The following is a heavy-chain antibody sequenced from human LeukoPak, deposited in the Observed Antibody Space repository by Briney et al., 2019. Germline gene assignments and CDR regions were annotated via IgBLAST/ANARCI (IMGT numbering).Heavy chain of an antibody. CDR1: GGTFSSYA. D-gene: IGHD2-2*01. CDR3: ASRGPRYCSSTSCSAEYFQH. V-gene: IGHV1-69*05. CDR2: IIPIFGTA. Sequence: VASVSVSCKASGGTFSSYAISWGREAPGQGREWRGGIIPIFGTANYAQKFQGRVTITTDESTSTAYMELSSLGSEDTAVYYCASRGPRYCSSTSCSAEYFQHWGQGTLVTVSS. J-gene: IGHJ1*01.